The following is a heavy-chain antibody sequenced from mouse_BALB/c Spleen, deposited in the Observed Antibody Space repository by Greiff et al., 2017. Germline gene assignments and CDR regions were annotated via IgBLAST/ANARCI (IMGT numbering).Heavy chain of an antibody. CDR2: IYPSDSYT. D-gene: IGHD1-2*01. J-gene: IGHJ3*01. V-gene: IGHV1-69*02. CDR1: GYTFTSYW. Sequence: VQLQQPGAELVRPGASVKLSCKASGYTFTSYWINWVKQRPGQGLEWIGNIYPSDSYTNYNQKFKDKATLTVDKSSSTAYMQLSSPTSEDSAVYYCTRGGTTATAWFAYWGQGTLVTVSA. CDR3: TRGGTTATAWFAY.